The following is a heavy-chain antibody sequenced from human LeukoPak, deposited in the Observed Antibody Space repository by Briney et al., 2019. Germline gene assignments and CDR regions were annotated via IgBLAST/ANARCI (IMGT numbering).Heavy chain of an antibody. J-gene: IGHJ6*03. CDR2: INTNTENP. CDR1: GYTFTTSA. D-gene: IGHD3-10*01. V-gene: IGHV7-4-1*02. Sequence: ASVKVSCKASGYTFTTSAMNWVRQAPGQGLEWMGWINTNTENPTYAQGFTGRFVFSLDTSVSTAYLQISSLKAEDTAIYYCARGSGSYSQSYFYYMDVRGKGTTVTVSS. CDR3: ARGSGSYSQSYFYYMDV.